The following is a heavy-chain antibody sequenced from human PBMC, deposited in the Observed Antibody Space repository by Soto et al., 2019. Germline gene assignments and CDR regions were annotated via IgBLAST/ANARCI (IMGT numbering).Heavy chain of an antibody. D-gene: IGHD2-2*01. CDR2: ISPYNGHT. J-gene: IGHJ6*02. CDR3: ARDLTIVPATHPRLENYGMDV. V-gene: IGHV1-18*01. CDR1: GYSFTSYG. Sequence: ASVKVSCKASGYSFTSYGISWVRRAPGQGLELMGWISPYNGHTQFVQRFQGRVSMTTDTSTKTAYMELRNLRSDDTAHYYCARDLTIVPATHPRLENYGMDVWGQGTTVTVYS.